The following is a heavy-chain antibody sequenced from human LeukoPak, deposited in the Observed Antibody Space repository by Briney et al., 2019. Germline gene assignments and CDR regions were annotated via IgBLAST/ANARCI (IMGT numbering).Heavy chain of an antibody. CDR2: TYYRSKWYS. CDR1: GDSVSSNSAA. J-gene: IGHJ4*02. D-gene: IGHD2-21*02. V-gene: IGHV6-1*01. Sequence: SQTLSLTCAISGDSVSSNSAAWNWIRQSPPRGLEWLGRTYYRSKWYSDYGASVRGRITINPDPSKNQFSLKLSSVTAADTAVYYCARGNGVVTAIRYYGYWGQGTLVTVSS. CDR3: ARGNGVVTAIRYYGY.